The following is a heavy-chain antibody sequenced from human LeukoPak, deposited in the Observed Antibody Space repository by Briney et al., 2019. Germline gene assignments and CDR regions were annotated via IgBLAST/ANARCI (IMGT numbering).Heavy chain of an antibody. J-gene: IGHJ4*02. Sequence: GGSLRLSCAASGFTFRSYAMSWVRQAPGKGLEWVSAISGSGGSTYYADSVKGRFTISRDNSKNTLYLQMNSLRAEDTAVYYCAKMGSHRGSSIGGWGQGTLVTVSS. CDR2: ISGSGGST. V-gene: IGHV3-23*01. D-gene: IGHD6-13*01. CDR3: AKMGSHRGSSIGG. CDR1: GFTFRSYA.